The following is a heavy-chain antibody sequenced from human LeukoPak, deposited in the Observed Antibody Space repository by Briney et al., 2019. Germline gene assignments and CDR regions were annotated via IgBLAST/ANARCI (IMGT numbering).Heavy chain of an antibody. CDR3: ARAASSYNWNYSDYYYMDV. CDR2: IGTAGDT. D-gene: IGHD1-7*01. J-gene: IGHJ6*03. Sequence: GGSLRLSCAASGFTFSSYDIYWVRQATGKGLEWVSAIGTAGDTYYPGSVKGRFTISRENAKNSLYLQMNSLRAGDTAVYYCARAASSYNWNYSDYYYMDVWGKGTTVTVSS. CDR1: GFTFSSYD. V-gene: IGHV3-13*01.